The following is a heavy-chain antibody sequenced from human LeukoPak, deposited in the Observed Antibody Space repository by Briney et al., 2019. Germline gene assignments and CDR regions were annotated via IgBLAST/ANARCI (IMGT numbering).Heavy chain of an antibody. D-gene: IGHD3-3*01. J-gene: IGHJ5*02. Sequence: PVGSLRLSRAASRFTFTRFWLTSVRQSPGKGLEGVANINPDGTKTTYVDSVDGRFDISRNNAKNSVFLLMTSLTAEDTAMYYCATAPASVDSSWGQGTLVAVSS. CDR2: INPDGTKT. CDR3: ATAPASVDSS. V-gene: IGHV3-7*01. CDR1: RFTFTRFW.